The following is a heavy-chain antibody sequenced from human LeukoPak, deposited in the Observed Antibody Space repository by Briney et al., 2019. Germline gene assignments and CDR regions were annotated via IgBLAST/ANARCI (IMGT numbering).Heavy chain of an antibody. D-gene: IGHD3-3*01. J-gene: IGHJ6*02. CDR3: ARVRSAPGIYYYYYGMDV. V-gene: IGHV1-8*01. CDR2: MNPNSGNT. Sequence: ASVKVSCKASGYTFTSYDINWVRQATGQGLEWMGWMNPNSGNTGYAQKFQGRVTMTRNTSISTAYLELSSLRSEDTAVYYCARVRSAPGIYYYYYGMDVWGQGTTVTVSS. CDR1: GYTFTSYD.